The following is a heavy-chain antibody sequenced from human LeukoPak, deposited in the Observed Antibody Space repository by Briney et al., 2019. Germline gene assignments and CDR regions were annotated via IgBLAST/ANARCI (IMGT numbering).Heavy chain of an antibody. J-gene: IGHJ6*03. V-gene: IGHV3-23*01. CDR2: ISDSGGST. Sequence: PGGSLRLSCAASGFTFSSYAMSWVRQAPGKGLEWVSAISDSGGSTYYADSVKGRFTISRDNSKNTLYLQMNSLRAEDTAVYYCAKAPILEWFFYYYMDVRGKGTTVTVSS. CDR3: AKAPILEWFFYYYMDV. D-gene: IGHD3-3*01. CDR1: GFTFSSYA.